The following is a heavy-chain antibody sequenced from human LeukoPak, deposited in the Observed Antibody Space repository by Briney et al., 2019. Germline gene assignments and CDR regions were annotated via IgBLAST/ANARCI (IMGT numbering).Heavy chain of an antibody. Sequence: GGSLRLSCAASGFTFSSFAMSWVRQAPGKGLEWVSTLSGSSASTYYADSVKGRFTISRDNSKNTLYLQMNSLRAEDTAVYYCAKVGGYSYAQYYFDSWGQGTLVTVSS. D-gene: IGHD3-16*01. V-gene: IGHV3-23*01. CDR1: GFTFSSFA. CDR2: LSGSSAST. CDR3: AKVGGYSYAQYYFDS. J-gene: IGHJ4*02.